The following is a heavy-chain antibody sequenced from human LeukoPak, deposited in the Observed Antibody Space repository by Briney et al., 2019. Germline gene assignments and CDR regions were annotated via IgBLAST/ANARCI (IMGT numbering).Heavy chain of an antibody. Sequence: GASVKVSYKASGGTFSSYAISWVRQAPGQGLEWMGGIIPIFGTANYAQKFQGRVTITADKSTSTAYMELSSLSSEDTAVYYCASGPLRWLVLLNWGQGTLVTVSS. CDR2: IIPIFGTA. D-gene: IGHD6-19*01. J-gene: IGHJ4*02. CDR3: ASGPLRWLVLLN. CDR1: GGTFSSYA. V-gene: IGHV1-69*06.